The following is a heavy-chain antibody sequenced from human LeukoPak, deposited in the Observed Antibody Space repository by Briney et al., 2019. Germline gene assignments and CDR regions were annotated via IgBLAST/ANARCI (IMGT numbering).Heavy chain of an antibody. CDR3: AGFSKGGGGYFDY. J-gene: IGHJ4*03. V-gene: IGHV3-48*02. CDR2: ISSSSSSI. CDR1: GFTFNTYS. Sequence: GGSLRLSCAVSGFTFNTYSMNWVRQAPGKGLEWVSYISSSSSSIYYADSVKGRFTISRDNAKNSLYMQMSSLRDEDTAVYYCAGFSKGGGGYFDYWGQGTLVTVSS. D-gene: IGHD6-13*01.